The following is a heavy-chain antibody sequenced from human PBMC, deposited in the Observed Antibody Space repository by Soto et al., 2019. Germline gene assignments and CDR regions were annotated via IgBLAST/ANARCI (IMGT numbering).Heavy chain of an antibody. J-gene: IGHJ4*02. V-gene: IGHV3-30-3*01. D-gene: IGHD2-2*01. CDR3: AGYCSSTNCYSRY. CDR2: ISYDGSNT. CDR1: GFTFSSYA. Sequence: GGSLRLSCAASGFTFSSYAMHWVRQAPGKGLEWVAVISYDGSNTYYADSVKGRFTISRDNSKNTLYLQMNSLRADDTAVYYCAGYCSSTNCYSRYWGQGTLVTVSS.